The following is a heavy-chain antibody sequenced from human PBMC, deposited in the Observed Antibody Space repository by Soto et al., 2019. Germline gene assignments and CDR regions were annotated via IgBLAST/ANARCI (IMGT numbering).Heavy chain of an antibody. J-gene: IGHJ4*02. CDR1: GYSFTSYW. Sequence: GESLKISCKGSGYSFTSYWIGWVRQMPGKGLEWMGIIYPCDSDTRYSPSFQGQVTISAXTXIXXXYXQXXXLKASDTAMYYCARHTTAAAGSNFDYWGQGTLVTVSS. V-gene: IGHV5-51*01. CDR2: IYPCDSDT. CDR3: ARHTTAAAGSNFDY. D-gene: IGHD6-13*01.